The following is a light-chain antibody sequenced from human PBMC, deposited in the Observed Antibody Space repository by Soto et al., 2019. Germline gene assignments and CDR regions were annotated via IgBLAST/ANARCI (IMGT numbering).Light chain of an antibody. CDR2: YAS. J-gene: IGKJ1*01. V-gene: IGKV3-20*01. Sequence: EIVLTQSPGTLSLSPGERATLSYRASQNLVMNSLTWYQQKPGQAPRVLFYYASKRATGIPDRFSASGSGTDFTLTISRLEPEDFAVYYCQQFGSSPRTFGQGTKVEIK. CDR1: QNLVMNS. CDR3: QQFGSSPRT.